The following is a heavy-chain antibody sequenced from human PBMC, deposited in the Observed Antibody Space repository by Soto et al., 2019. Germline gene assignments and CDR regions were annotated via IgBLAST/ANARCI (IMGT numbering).Heavy chain of an antibody. CDR1: GGSISSYY. V-gene: IGHV4-59*08. CDR2: IYYSGST. D-gene: IGHD2-21*02. Sequence: SQPLSLTCTVSGGSISSYYWSWIRQPPGKGLEWIGYIYYSGSTNYNPSLKSRVTISVDTSKNQFSLNLSSVTAADTAVYYCARHLPYCGGDCYSLDYWGQGTLVTVSS. CDR3: ARHLPYCGGDCYSLDY. J-gene: IGHJ4*02.